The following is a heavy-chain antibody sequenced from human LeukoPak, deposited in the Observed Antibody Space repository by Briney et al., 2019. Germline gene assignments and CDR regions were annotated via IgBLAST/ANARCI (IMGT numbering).Heavy chain of an antibody. CDR2: IWYDGSNK. J-gene: IGHJ5*02. CDR1: GFTFSSYG. CDR3: ARDYDFWGNNWFDP. V-gene: IGHV3-33*01. D-gene: IGHD3/OR15-3a*01. Sequence: PGGSLRLSCAASGFTFSSYGMHWVRQAPGKGPEWVAVIWYDGSNKYYADSVKGRFTISRDNSKNTLYLQMNSLRAEDTAVYYCARDYDFWGNNWFDPWGQGTLVTVSS.